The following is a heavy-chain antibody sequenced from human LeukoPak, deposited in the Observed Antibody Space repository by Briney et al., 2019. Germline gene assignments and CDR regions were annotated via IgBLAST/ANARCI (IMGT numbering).Heavy chain of an antibody. J-gene: IGHJ4*02. D-gene: IGHD2-2*03. CDR3: ARVGYCSSTGCYNPDY. Sequence: APVTVSCKASGGTFSSYAISWVRQAPGEGLEWMGGIIPIFGTANYAQKFQGRVTITADESTSTAYMELSSLRSEDTAVYYCARVGYCSSTGCYNPDYWGQGTLVTVSS. CDR1: GGTFSSYA. CDR2: IIPIFGTA. V-gene: IGHV1-69*01.